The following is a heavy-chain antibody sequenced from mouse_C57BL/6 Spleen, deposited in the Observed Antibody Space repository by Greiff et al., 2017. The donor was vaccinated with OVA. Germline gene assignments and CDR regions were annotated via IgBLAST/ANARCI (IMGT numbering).Heavy chain of an antibody. CDR2: IDPETGGT. D-gene: IGHD3-2*02. Sequence: VQLQQSGAELVRPGASVTLSCKASGYTFTDYEMHWVKQTPVHGLEWIGAIDPETGGTAYNQKFKGKAILTADKSSSTAYMELRSLTSEDYAVYYCTRQAYYYAMDYWGQGTSVTVSS. J-gene: IGHJ4*01. CDR1: GYTFTDYE. V-gene: IGHV1-15*01. CDR3: TRQAYYYAMDY.